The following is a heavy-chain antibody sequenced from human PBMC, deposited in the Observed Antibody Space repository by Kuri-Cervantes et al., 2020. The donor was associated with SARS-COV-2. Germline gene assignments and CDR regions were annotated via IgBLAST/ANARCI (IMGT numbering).Heavy chain of an antibody. D-gene: IGHD2-2*01. V-gene: IGHV4-34*01. CDR1: GGSFSGYY. J-gene: IGHJ4*02. Sequence: GSLRLSCAVYGGSFSGYYWSWIRQPPGKGLEWIGSIYYSGSTYYNPSLKSRVTISVDTSKNQFSLKLSSVTAADTAVYYCARHPPRDLMPWVDWGQGTLVTVSS. CDR2: IYYSGST. CDR3: ARHPPRDLMPWVD.